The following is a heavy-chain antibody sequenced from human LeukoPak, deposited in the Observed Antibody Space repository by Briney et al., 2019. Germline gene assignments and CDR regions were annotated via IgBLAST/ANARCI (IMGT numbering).Heavy chain of an antibody. D-gene: IGHD3-10*01. CDR2: ISSSGSTI. Sequence: GGSLRLSCAASGFTFSSYEMNWVRQAPGKGLEWVSYISSSGSTIYYADSVKGRFTISRDNAKNSLYLQMNSLRAEDTAVYYCAGDRNYYGSGSYLDIWGQGTMVTVSS. J-gene: IGHJ3*02. CDR1: GFTFSSYE. CDR3: AGDRNYYGSGSYLDI. V-gene: IGHV3-48*03.